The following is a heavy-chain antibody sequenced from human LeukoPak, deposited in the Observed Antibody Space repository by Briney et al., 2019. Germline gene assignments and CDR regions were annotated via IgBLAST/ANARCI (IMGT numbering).Heavy chain of an antibody. CDR3: GRVGDGYNDNY. D-gene: IGHD5-24*01. CDR1: GFTVSSDY. Sequence: GGSLRLSCAASGFTVSSDYMGWVRQAPEKGLEWVSLISSGGSTYYADSLKGRFTISRDNSKNTLYLQMNSLRAEDTAVYYCGRVGDGYNDNYWGQGTLVTVSS. CDR2: ISSGGST. J-gene: IGHJ4*02. V-gene: IGHV3-66*01.